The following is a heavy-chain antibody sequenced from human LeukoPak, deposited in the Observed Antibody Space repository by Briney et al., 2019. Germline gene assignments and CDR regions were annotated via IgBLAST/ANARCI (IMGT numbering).Heavy chain of an antibody. Sequence: SETLSLTCTLSGVSITSSNSYWGWIRQPPGKALEWIGSIYYTGNTYYNASLESRVTISIDTSKNQISLRLTSVTATDRVIYYCARQTGSGLFILPGGQGTLVTVSS. CDR3: ARQTGSGLFILP. V-gene: IGHV4-39*01. CDR1: GVSITSSNSY. D-gene: IGHD3/OR15-3a*01. J-gene: IGHJ4*02. CDR2: IYYTGNT.